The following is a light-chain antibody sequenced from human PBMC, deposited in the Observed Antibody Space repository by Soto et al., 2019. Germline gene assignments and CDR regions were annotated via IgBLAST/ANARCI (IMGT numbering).Light chain of an antibody. CDR2: AAS. Sequence: EIVLTQSPGTLSLSPGERATLSCRASQSISNSYLTWYQQKPGQAPSLLIYAASSRATGIPDRFSGSGSGTDFTLTISRLEPEDFAVYYCQQYSSSPWTFGQGTKVDIK. J-gene: IGKJ1*01. CDR3: QQYSSSPWT. CDR1: QSISNSY. V-gene: IGKV3-20*01.